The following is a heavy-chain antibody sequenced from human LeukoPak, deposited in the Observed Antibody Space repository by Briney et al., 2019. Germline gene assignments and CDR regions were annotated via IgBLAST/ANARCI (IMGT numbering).Heavy chain of an antibody. V-gene: IGHV3-74*01. D-gene: IGHD1-26*01. J-gene: IGHJ4*02. CDR3: ARDRYTGSSYESLFEY. Sequence: GGSRRLSCAASGFTFSSYWMHWVRQAPGKGLVWVSRINNDGSSTSYADSVKGRFTISRDNAKNTLYLQMNSLRAEDTSVYYCARDRYTGSSYESLFEYWGQGSLVTVSS. CDR2: INNDGSST. CDR1: GFTFSSYW.